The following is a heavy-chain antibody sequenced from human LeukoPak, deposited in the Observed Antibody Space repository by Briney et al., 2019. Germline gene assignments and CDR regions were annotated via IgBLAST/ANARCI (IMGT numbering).Heavy chain of an antibody. CDR2: IWYDGSNK. CDR1: GFTFSIYG. D-gene: IGHD5-18*01. V-gene: IGHV3-33*01. J-gene: IGHJ5*02. Sequence: SGGSLRLSCAASGFTFSIYGMHWVRQAPGKGLEWVAVIWYDGSNKYYADSVKGRFTISRDNSKNTLYLQMNSLRAEDTAVYYCARDHSVSYGYGEHPVFDPWGQGTLVTVSS. CDR3: ARDHSVSYGYGEHPVFDP.